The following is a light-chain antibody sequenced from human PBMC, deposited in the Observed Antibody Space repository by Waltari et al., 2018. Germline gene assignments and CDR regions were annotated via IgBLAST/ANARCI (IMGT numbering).Light chain of an antibody. V-gene: IGLV1-44*01. Sequence: QSVLTQPPSASGTPGQRVTIPCSGSASTIGGNLSTGYQQLPGKAPKLLIYRSDQRPSGVPDRFSGSKTGTSASLAISGLQSDDEADYFCASWDDSLNGHWVFGGGTKVTVL. CDR2: RSD. CDR3: ASWDDSLNGHWV. CDR1: ASTIGGNL. J-gene: IGLJ3*02.